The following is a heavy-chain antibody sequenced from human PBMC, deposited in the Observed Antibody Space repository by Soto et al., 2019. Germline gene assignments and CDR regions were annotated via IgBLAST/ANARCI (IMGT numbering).Heavy chain of an antibody. D-gene: IGHD2-2*01. CDR3: ARRYRSPFAI. J-gene: IGHJ3*02. Sequence: PSETLSLTCTVSAGSISSYYWSWIRQPPGKGLEWVGYIYYSGSTNYNPSLKSRVTISVDTSKNQFSLKLSSVTAADTAVYYCARRYRSPFAIWGQGTMVTVSS. V-gene: IGHV4-59*08. CDR1: AGSISSYY. CDR2: IYYSGST.